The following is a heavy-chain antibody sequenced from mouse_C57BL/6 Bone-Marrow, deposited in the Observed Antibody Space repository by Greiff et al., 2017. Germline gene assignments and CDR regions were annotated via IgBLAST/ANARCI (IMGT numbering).Heavy chain of an antibody. V-gene: IGHV1-78*01. D-gene: IGHD1-1*01. Sequence: QVQLQQSDAELVKPGASVKISCKVSGYTFTDHTIHWMKQRPEQGLEWIGYIYPRDGSTKYNEKFKGKATLTADKSSSTAYMQLNSLTSEDSAVYFCARSPYYYGSSGAFYYYAMDYWGQGTSVTVSS. CDR1: GYTFTDHT. CDR3: ARSPYYYGSSGAFYYYAMDY. CDR2: IYPRDGST. J-gene: IGHJ4*01.